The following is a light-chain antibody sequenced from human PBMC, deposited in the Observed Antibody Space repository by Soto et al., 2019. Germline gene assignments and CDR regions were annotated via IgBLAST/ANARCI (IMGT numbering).Light chain of an antibody. CDR2: YDS. CDR1: NIGSKS. J-gene: IGLJ2*01. Sequence: SYELTQPPSVSVAPGKTARITCGGNNIGSKSVHWYQQKPGQAPVLVIYYDSDRPSGIPERFSGSNSGNTGTLTISRVEAGDEADYYCQVWDSSSDHPVVVFGGGTKLTVL. CDR3: QVWDSSSDHPVVV. V-gene: IGLV3-21*04.